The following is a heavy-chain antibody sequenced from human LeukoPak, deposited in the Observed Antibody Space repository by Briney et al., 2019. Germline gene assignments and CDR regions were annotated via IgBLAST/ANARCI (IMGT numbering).Heavy chain of an antibody. V-gene: IGHV3-23*01. J-gene: IGHJ4*02. CDR2: ISGSGGST. Sequence: PGGTLRLSCAASGFTFSSYGMSWVRQAPGKGLEWVSAISGSGGSTYYADSVKGRFTISRDNSKNTLYLQMNSLRAEDTAVYYCAKDFRGDDYFDYWGQGTLVTVSS. CDR3: AKDFRGDDYFDY. CDR1: GFTFSSYG. D-gene: IGHD3-10*01.